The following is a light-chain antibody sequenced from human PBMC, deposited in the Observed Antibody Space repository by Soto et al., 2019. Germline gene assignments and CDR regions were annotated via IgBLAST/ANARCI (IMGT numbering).Light chain of an antibody. CDR3: QQYGNPPRYT. V-gene: IGKV3-20*01. CDR1: QSVSSSY. Sequence: ESVLTQSPGTLSLSPGERATLSCRASQSVSSSYLAWYQQKPGQPPRLLIYGASNRATGIPDRFRGSGSGTYFTLTISRLEPEDFAVYYCQQYGNPPRYTFGQGTKLEIK. CDR2: GAS. J-gene: IGKJ2*01.